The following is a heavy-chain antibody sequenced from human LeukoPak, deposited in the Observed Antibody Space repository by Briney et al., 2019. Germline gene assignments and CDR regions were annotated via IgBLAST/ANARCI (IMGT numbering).Heavy chain of an antibody. V-gene: IGHV3-11*01. CDR2: ISSSGSTI. J-gene: IGHJ3*02. Sequence: KPGGSLRLSCAASGFTFSDYYMSWIRQAPGKGLEWVSYISSSGSTIYYADSVKGRFTISRDNAKNSLYLQMNSLRAGDTAVYYCARDRSSSLPHDAFDIWGQGTMVTVSS. CDR3: ARDRSSSLPHDAFDI. D-gene: IGHD6-13*01. CDR1: GFTFSDYY.